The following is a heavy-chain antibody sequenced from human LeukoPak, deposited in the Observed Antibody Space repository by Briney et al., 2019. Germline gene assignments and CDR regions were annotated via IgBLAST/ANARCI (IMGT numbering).Heavy chain of an antibody. J-gene: IGHJ4*02. CDR2: IYPGDSDT. D-gene: IGHD3-10*01. CDR3: AREADSYGSGSGYFDY. CDR1: GYSFTSYW. V-gene: IGHV5-51*01. Sequence: GESLKISCKGSGYSFTSYWIGWVRQMPGKGLEWMGIIYPGDSDTRYSPSFQGQVTISADKSISTAYLQWSSLKASDTAMYYCAREADSYGSGSGYFDYWGQGTLVTVSS.